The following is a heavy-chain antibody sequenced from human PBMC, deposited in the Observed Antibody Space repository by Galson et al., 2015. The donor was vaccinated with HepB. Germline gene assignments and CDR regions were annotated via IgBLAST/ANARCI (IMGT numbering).Heavy chain of an antibody. Sequence: VKVSCKVSGYTFTDYYMHWVQQAPGKGLEWMGLVDPEDGETIYAEKFQGRVTITADTSTDTAYMELSSLRSEDTAVYYCATRGSYMANDAFDIWGQGTMVTVSS. CDR3: ATRGSYMANDAFDI. D-gene: IGHD1-26*01. CDR2: VDPEDGET. CDR1: GYTFTDYY. J-gene: IGHJ3*02. V-gene: IGHV1-69-2*01.